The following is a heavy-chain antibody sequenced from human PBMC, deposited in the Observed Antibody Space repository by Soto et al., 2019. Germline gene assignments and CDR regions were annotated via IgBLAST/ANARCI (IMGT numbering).Heavy chain of an antibody. CDR1: GFTFSDHY. V-gene: IGHV3-11*06. Sequence: GGSLRLSCAASGFTFSDHYMRWIRQAPGKGPEWIGYSSNSGSFTRYTDSVNGRFSISRDNAKNLLYLQINSLRGDDTAIYYCVRSGDNYNLLDYWGQGTPVTVSS. CDR2: SSNSGSFT. J-gene: IGHJ4*02. D-gene: IGHD1-1*01. CDR3: VRSGDNYNLLDY.